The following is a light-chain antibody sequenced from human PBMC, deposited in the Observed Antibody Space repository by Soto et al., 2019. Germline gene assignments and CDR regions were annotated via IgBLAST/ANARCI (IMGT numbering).Light chain of an antibody. CDR2: DVS. CDR3: HQYNTWPLT. J-gene: IGKJ4*01. CDR1: QAIRSD. Sequence: EIVMTQSPVALSVSPGERATLSCRASQAIRSDLAWYQQKPGQAPRLLISDVSTRATGIPARFNGSGSGTEFTLAISSLQFGDFAVYYCHQYNTWPLTFGGGTKVEIK. V-gene: IGKV3-15*01.